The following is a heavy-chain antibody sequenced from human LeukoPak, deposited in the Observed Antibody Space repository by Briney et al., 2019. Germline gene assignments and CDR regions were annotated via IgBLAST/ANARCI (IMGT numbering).Heavy chain of an antibody. V-gene: IGHV4-34*01. CDR2: INHSGST. D-gene: IGHD2-15*01. Sequence: SETLSLTCAVYGGSFSGYYWSWIRQPPGKGLEWIGEINHSGSTNYNPSLKSRVTISVDTSKNQFSLKLSSVTAADTAVYYCARGSDCSGGSCYPYFDYWGQGTLVTVSS. CDR3: ARGSDCSGGSCYPYFDY. J-gene: IGHJ4*02. CDR1: GGSFSGYY.